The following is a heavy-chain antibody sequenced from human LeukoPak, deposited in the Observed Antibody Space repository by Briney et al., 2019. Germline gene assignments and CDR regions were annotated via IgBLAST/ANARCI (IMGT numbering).Heavy chain of an antibody. CDR3: ARDPVTNSGRYYYFDY. D-gene: IGHD1-26*01. Sequence: GGALRLSCIASGVSFSSYTMNWVRHAPGKRLEWVSSITSSSIYIYYADSVKGRFTISRDNAKNSLYLQMNSLRAEDTAVYYCARDPVTNSGRYYYFDYWGQGTLVTVSS. CDR1: GVSFSSYT. J-gene: IGHJ4*02. V-gene: IGHV3-21*01. CDR2: ITSSSIYI.